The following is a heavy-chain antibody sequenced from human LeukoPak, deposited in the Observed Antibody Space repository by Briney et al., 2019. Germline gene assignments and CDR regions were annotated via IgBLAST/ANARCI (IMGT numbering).Heavy chain of an antibody. V-gene: IGHV3-11*03. J-gene: IGHJ4*02. CDR2: IRVRSRYT. CDR1: GFTFSDYY. CDR3: AGLSLAFYDVLTGPKPKDY. D-gene: IGHD3-9*01. Sequence: NPGGSLRLSCAASGFTFSDYYMSWIRQAPGKGLEWLSYIRVRSRYTKYADSVKGRFTISRDNAKNSLYLQMNSLRAEDTAVYYCAGLSLAFYDVLTGPKPKDYWGQGTLVTLSS.